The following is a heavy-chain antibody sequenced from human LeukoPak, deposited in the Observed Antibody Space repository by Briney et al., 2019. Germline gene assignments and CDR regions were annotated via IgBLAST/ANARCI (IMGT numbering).Heavy chain of an antibody. D-gene: IGHD4-17*01. Sequence: GSLRLSCAASGFTFSSYAMHWVRQAPGKGLEWVAVISYDGSNKYYADSVKGRFTISRDNSKNTLYLQMNSLRAEDTAVYYCARAGYGDYKDAFDIWGQGTMVTVSS. CDR3: ARAGYGDYKDAFDI. J-gene: IGHJ3*02. CDR1: GFTFSSYA. V-gene: IGHV3-30*04. CDR2: ISYDGSNK.